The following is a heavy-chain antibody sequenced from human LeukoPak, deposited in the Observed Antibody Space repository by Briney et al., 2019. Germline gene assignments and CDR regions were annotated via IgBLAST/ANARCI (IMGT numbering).Heavy chain of an antibody. CDR1: GFTFSSYA. CDR3: ARWYSSNWFRSD. J-gene: IGHJ4*02. D-gene: IGHD6-13*01. V-gene: IGHV3-23*01. CDR2: ISGSGGSR. Sequence: GGSLRLSCAASGFTFSSYAMSWVRQAPGKGLEWVSVISGSGGSRYYADSVKGRFTISRDNSENTLYLQMNSLRAKDTAVYYCARWYSSNWFRSDWGQGTLVTVSS.